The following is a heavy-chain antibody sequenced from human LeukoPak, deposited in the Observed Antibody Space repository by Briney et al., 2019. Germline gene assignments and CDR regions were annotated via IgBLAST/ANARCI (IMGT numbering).Heavy chain of an antibody. Sequence: SETLSLTCTVSGGSISSYYWSWIRQPPGKGLEWIGYIYYSGSTNYNPSLKSRVTISVDTSKNQFSLKLSSVTAADTAVYYCAVIPIQANYFDYWGQGTLVTVSS. CDR3: AVIPIQANYFDY. J-gene: IGHJ4*02. CDR1: GGSISSYY. CDR2: IYYSGST. V-gene: IGHV4-59*01. D-gene: IGHD1-1*01.